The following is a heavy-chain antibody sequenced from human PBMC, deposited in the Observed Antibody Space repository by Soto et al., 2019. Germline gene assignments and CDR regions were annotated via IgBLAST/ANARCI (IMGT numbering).Heavy chain of an antibody. V-gene: IGHV4-39*01. J-gene: IGHJ5*02. D-gene: IGHD3-9*01. CDR1: GASISTNHHN. CDR3: ARLPTGYPNWFDP. CDR2: IHYRGDT. Sequence: SETLSLTCTVSGASISTNHHNWAWVRQPPGKGLEWMGNIHYRGDTYFNPSLGSRLSMSVDTSKNQFSLKLTSVAAADTAVYYCARLPTGYPNWFDPWGQGTLVTVSS.